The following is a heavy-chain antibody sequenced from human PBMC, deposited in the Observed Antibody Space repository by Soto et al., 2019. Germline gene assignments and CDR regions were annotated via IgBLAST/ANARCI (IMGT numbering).Heavy chain of an antibody. CDR3: ARSSPGPHYYDSSAGWMSMYGMDV. D-gene: IGHD3-22*01. V-gene: IGHV1-69*13. CDR1: GGTFSSYA. Sequence: ASVKVSCKASGGTFSSYAISWVRQAPGQGLEWMGGIIPIFGTANYAQKFQGRVTITADESTSTAYMELSSLRSEDTAVYYCARSSPGPHYYDSSAGWMSMYGMDVWGQGTTVTVSS. CDR2: IIPIFGTA. J-gene: IGHJ6*02.